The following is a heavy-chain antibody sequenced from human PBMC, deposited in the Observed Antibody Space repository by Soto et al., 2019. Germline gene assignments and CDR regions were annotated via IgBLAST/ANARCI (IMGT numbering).Heavy chain of an antibody. J-gene: IGHJ4*02. CDR3: ARSIDSSGFYFSNC. Sequence: SETLSLTCTVSGGSISSSSYYWGWIRQPPGKGLEWIGSIYYSGNTYYNLSLKSRVTISVDTSKNQFSLKLYSVTAADTAVYYCARSIDSSGFYFSNCWGQGTLVTV. V-gene: IGHV4-39*07. CDR2: IYYSGNT. CDR1: GGSISSSSYY. D-gene: IGHD3-22*01.